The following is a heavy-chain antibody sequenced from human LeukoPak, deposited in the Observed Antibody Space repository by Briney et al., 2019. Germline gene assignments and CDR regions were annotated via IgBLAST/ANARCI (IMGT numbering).Heavy chain of an antibody. D-gene: IGHD3-22*01. CDR1: GFTLGSHD. CDR3: VREARGYHYTYFDY. CDR2: VSSGFHA. J-gene: IGHJ4*02. Sequence: GGSLRLSCTASGFTLGSHDMHWVRQSPGQGLEWGAAVSSGFHAFFADSVQGRFTVSREDARNSLSLHMNSLRAGDTAVYYCVREARGYHYTYFDYWGQGTLVTVSS. V-gene: IGHV3-13*01.